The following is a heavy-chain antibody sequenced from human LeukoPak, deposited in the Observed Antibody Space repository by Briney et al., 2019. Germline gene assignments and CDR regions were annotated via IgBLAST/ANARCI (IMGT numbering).Heavy chain of an antibody. CDR3: AREGIKWELRVFDY. V-gene: IGHV3-30*04. CDR1: GFTFSSYA. D-gene: IGHD1-26*01. J-gene: IGHJ4*02. CDR2: ISYDGSNK. Sequence: QPGRSLRLSCAASGFTFSSYAMHRVRQAPGKGLEWVAVISYDGSNKYYADSVKGRFTISRDNSKNTLYLQMNSLRAEDTAVYYCAREGIKWELRVFDYWGQGTLVTVSS.